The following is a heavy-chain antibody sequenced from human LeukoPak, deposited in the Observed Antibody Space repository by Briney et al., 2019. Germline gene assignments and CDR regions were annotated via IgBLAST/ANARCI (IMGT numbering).Heavy chain of an antibody. CDR2: IHSDGSSA. J-gene: IGHJ6*03. CDR3: AGHFGSGRWHYYYMDV. CDR1: GFIFSSYW. V-gene: IGHV3-74*01. D-gene: IGHD3-10*01. Sequence: GGSLRLSCAASGFIFSSYWMHWVRQAPGKGLVWVSRIHSDGSSAIYADSVKGRFTISRGNAKNTLYLQMNSLRVDDTAVYYCAGHFGSGRWHYYYMDVWGKGTTVTVSS.